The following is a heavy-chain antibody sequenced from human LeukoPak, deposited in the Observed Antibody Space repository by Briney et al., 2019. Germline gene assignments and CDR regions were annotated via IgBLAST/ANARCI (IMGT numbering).Heavy chain of an antibody. V-gene: IGHV4-59*12. D-gene: IGHD3-10*01. CDR3: ARESVLTDAFDI. CDR2: IYYSGST. CDR1: GGSISSYY. J-gene: IGHJ3*02. Sequence: PSETLSLTCTVSGGSISSYYWSWIRQPPGKGLEWIGYIYYSGSTYYNPSLKSRVTISVDTSKNQFSLKLSSVTAADTAVYYCARESVLTDAFDIWGQGTMVTVSS.